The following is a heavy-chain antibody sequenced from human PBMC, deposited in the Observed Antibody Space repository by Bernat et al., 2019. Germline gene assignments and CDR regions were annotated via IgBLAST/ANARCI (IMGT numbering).Heavy chain of an antibody. V-gene: IGHV4-39*07. CDR1: GISITSSSSY. Sequence: QLQLQESGPGLVKPSETLSLTCTVSGISITSSSSYWGWIRQPPGKRLEWIGAIYYSGTTYYNPSLKSRVTISVDTSKNQFSLKLSSVTAADTAVYYCARGGRYQPLLYGDFDYWGQGTLVTVSS. CDR3: ARGGRYQPLLYGDFDY. J-gene: IGHJ4*02. D-gene: IGHD2-2*02. CDR2: IYYSGTT.